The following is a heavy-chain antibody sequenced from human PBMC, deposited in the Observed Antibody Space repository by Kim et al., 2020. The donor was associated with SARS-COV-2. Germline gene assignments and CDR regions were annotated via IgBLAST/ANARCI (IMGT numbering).Heavy chain of an antibody. CDR2: LNDNGDTI. Sequence: GGSLRLSCAAYGFTVSNSELSWVRQVPGKGLECVSYLNDNGDTIYYAESVKGRFTISRDNVKNSLYLQMNSLRAEDTAVYYCARDPRPGSWYFDYWGQGTLITVSP. CDR3: ARDPRPGSWYFDY. D-gene: IGHD6-19*01. J-gene: IGHJ4*02. V-gene: IGHV3-48*03. CDR1: GFTVSNSE.